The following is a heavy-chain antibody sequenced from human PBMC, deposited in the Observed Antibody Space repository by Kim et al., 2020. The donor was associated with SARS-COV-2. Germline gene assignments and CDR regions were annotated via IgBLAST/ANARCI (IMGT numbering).Heavy chain of an antibody. V-gene: IGHV4-34*01. D-gene: IGHD3-16*02. CDR2: INHSGST. CDR1: GGSFSGYY. J-gene: IGHJ4*02. Sequence: SEILSLTCAVYGGSFSGYYWSWIRQPPGKGLEWIVEINHSGSTNYNPSLKSRVTISVDTSKNQFSLKLSSVTAADTAVYYCASAKGYDYVWGSYPQSFDYWGQGTLVTVSS. CDR3: ASAKGYDYVWGSYPQSFDY.